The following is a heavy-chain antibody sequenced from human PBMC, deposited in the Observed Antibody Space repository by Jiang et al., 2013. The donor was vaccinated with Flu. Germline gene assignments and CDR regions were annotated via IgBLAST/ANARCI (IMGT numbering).Heavy chain of an antibody. CDR3: ATTFYCSSTSCYTRFDY. CDR1: GYTFTSYY. V-gene: IGHV1-46*01. J-gene: IGHJ4*02. CDR2: INPSGGST. Sequence: EVKKPGASVKVSCKASGYTFTSYYMHWVRQAPGQGLEWMGIINPSGGSTSYAQKFQGRVTMTRDTSTSTVYMELSSLRSEDTAVYYCATTFYCSSTSCYTRFDYWGQGTLVTVSS. D-gene: IGHD2-2*02.